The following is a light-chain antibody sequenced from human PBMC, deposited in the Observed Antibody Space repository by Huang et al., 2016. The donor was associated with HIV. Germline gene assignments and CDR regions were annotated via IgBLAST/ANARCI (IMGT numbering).Light chain of an antibody. CDR3: QQYNNWPYT. J-gene: IGKJ2*01. V-gene: IGKV3-15*01. CDR2: GAS. CDR1: QSVGSK. Sequence: DTVMTQTPATLSVSPGARATLSCRASQSVGSKLAWFQQKPGQAPRLLSHGASTRATVIQARFSGSGSWTEFTLTISSLQSEDFAVYYCQQYNNWPYTFGQGTKLEIK.